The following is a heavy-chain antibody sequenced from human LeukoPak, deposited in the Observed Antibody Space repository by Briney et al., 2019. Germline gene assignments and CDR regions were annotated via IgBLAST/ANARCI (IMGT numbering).Heavy chain of an antibody. CDR2: ISYDGSNK. CDR3: GKDMARIYYYGSGEIDY. D-gene: IGHD3-10*01. V-gene: IGHV3-30*18. J-gene: IGHJ4*02. Sequence: PGRSLRLSCAASGFPFSRHGMHWVRQVPGKGLEWLAVISYDGSNKAYADSVKGRFTISRDNSNNTLHLQMNSLRAEDTAVYYCGKDMARIYYYGSGEIDYWGPGTLVTVSS. CDR1: GFPFSRHG.